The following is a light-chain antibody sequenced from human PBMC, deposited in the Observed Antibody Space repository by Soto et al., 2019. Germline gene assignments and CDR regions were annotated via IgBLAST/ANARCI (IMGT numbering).Light chain of an antibody. CDR3: QQYNNWPPT. CDR1: QSVSSSY. CDR2: GAS. V-gene: IGKV3-15*01. Sequence: EIVLTQSPGTLSLSPGEGATIACRASQSVSSSYLAWYQQKPGQAPRLLIYGASTRATGIPARFSGSGSGTEFTLTISSLQSEDFAVYYCQQYNNWPPTFGQGTKVDIK. J-gene: IGKJ1*01.